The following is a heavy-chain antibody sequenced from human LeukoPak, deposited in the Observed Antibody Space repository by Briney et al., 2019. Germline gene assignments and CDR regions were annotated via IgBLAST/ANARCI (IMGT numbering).Heavy chain of an antibody. CDR3: ARGRYCSADICSGGDAFDI. CDR1: GASIITYY. J-gene: IGHJ3*02. Sequence: SETLSLTCTVSGASIITYYWSWIRQPPGKGLEWIGYIDTSGSTNSNPSLKSRVTISVDASKNQFSLKLSSVTAADTAVYYCARGRYCSADICSGGDAFDIWGQGTMVSVSS. D-gene: IGHD2-15*01. CDR2: IDTSGST. V-gene: IGHV4-4*09.